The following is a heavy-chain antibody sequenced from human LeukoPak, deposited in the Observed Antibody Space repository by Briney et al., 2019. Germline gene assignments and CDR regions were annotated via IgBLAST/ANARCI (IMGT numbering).Heavy chain of an antibody. D-gene: IGHD3-22*01. CDR2: ISGNTRYI. V-gene: IGHV3-21*01. CDR1: GLTFSSFG. Sequence: GGSLRLSCAASGLTFSSFGMNWVRRAPGKGLEWVSGISGNTRYIYYADSVKGRFTISRDNAKNSLYLQMSSLRVEDTAVHYRARESASGFPAAFDIWGQGTMVTVSS. CDR3: ARESASGFPAAFDI. J-gene: IGHJ3*02.